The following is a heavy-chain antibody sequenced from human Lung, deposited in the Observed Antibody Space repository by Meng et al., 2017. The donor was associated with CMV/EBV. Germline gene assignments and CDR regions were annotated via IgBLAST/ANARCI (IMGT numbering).Heavy chain of an antibody. D-gene: IGHD2-2*01. CDR3: ASLKDIVVVPAAKGSKYYYYGMDV. CDR2: ISSSSSYI. Sequence: GESLKISCAASGFTFSTYSMNWVRQAPGKGLEWVSSISSSSSYIYYADSVKGRFTISRDNAKNSLYLQMNSLRAEDTAVYYCASLKDIVVVPAAKGSKYYYYGMDVWGQGTTVTVSS. CDR1: GFTFSTYS. J-gene: IGHJ6*02. V-gene: IGHV3-21*01.